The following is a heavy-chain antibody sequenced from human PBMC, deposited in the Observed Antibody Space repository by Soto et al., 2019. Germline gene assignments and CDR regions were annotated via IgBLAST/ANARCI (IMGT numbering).Heavy chain of an antibody. Sequence: PGGSLRLSCAASGFTFSSYSMNWVRQAPGKGLEWVSSISSSSSYIYYADSVKGRFTISRDNAKNSLYLQMNSLRAEDTAVYYCARLYWAVMVAATPHFDYWGQGTLVTVSS. V-gene: IGHV3-21*01. CDR1: GFTFSSYS. D-gene: IGHD2-15*01. CDR2: ISSSSSYI. J-gene: IGHJ4*02. CDR3: ARLYWAVMVAATPHFDY.